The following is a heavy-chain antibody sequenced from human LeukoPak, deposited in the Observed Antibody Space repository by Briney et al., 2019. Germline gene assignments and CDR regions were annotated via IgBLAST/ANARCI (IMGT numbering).Heavy chain of an antibody. CDR3: AKVGSNCFDY. CDR2: IRYDGSNK. J-gene: IGHJ4*02. Sequence: PGGSLRLSCAASGFTFSSYGMHWVRQAPGKGLEWVAFIRYDGSNKYYADSVKGRFTISRDNSKNTLYLQMNNLRAEDTAVYYCAKVGSNCFDYWGQGTLVTVSS. CDR1: GFTFSSYG. D-gene: IGHD6-13*01. V-gene: IGHV3-30*02.